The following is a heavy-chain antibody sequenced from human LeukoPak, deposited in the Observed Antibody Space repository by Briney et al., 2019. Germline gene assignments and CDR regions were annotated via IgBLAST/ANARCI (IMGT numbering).Heavy chain of an antibody. CDR3: ARGSWPYYFAY. CDR1: GGSFSGYY. V-gene: IGHV4-34*01. D-gene: IGHD6-13*01. CDR2: INHSGST. J-gene: IGHJ4*02. Sequence: SETLSLTCAVYGGSFSGYYWSWIRQPPGKGLEWIGEINHSGSTNYNPSLKSRVTISVDTSKNQFSLKLSSVTAADTAVYYCARGSWPYYFAYWGQGTLVTVSS.